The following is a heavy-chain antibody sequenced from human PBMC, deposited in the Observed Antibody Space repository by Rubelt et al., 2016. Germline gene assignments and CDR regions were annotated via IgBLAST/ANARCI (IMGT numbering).Heavy chain of an antibody. CDR1: GGSISGSSYY. J-gene: IGHJ4*02. Sequence: QLQLQESGPGLVKPSETLSLTCTVSGGSISGSSYYWGWIRQPPGKGLEWIGSIYYSGSTYYNPSLKSRVTISVDTSKNQFSLKLSSVTAADTAVYYCARSYYDSSGHYYFDYWGQGTLVTVSS. CDR2: IYYSGST. CDR3: ARSYYDSSGHYYFDY. V-gene: IGHV4-39*07. D-gene: IGHD3-22*01.